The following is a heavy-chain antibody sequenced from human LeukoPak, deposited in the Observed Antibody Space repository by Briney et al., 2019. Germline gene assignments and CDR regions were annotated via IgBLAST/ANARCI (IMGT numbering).Heavy chain of an antibody. CDR1: GGSISSGGYS. J-gene: IGHJ3*02. CDR3: ARSNYDILTGYQDAFDI. Sequence: SETLSLTCAVSGGSISSGGYSWSWIRQPPGTGLEWIGYIYYSGSTYYNPSLKSRVTISVDTSKNQFSLKLSSVTAADTAVYYCARSNYDILTGYQDAFDIWGQGTMVTVSS. CDR2: IYYSGST. V-gene: IGHV4-30-4*07. D-gene: IGHD3-9*01.